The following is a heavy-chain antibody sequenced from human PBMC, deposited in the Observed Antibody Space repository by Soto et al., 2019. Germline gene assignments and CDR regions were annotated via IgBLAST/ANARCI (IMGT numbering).Heavy chain of an antibody. V-gene: IGHV3-21*01. CDR3: ATTYGQSYYYYGMDI. CDR2: MSGSSSYI. CDR1: GIPFSDYT. D-gene: IGHD3-10*01. Sequence: EVQLVESGGGLVKPGGSLRLSCEGSGIPFSDYTMNWVRQAPGKGLEWVSCMSGSSSYIYYADSVKGRFTISRDNAKNTLYLQMNSLRAEDTAVYYCATTYGQSYYYYGMDIWGQGTKVTVSS. J-gene: IGHJ6*02.